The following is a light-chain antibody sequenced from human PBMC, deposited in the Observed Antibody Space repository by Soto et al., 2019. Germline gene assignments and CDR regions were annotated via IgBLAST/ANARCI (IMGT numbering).Light chain of an antibody. CDR2: DAS. CDR3: QHRSNWPPIT. V-gene: IGKV3-11*01. CDR1: QSVSSY. J-gene: IGKJ5*01. Sequence: EIVLTQYPATLSLSPGERATLSCRASQSVSSYFAWYQQKPGQAPRLLIYDASNRATGNPARFSGNGSGTDFALTIGSLEPEDFAVYYCQHRSNWPPITFGQGTRLEIK.